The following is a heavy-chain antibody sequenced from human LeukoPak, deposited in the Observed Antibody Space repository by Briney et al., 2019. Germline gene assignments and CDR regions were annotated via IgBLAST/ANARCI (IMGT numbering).Heavy chain of an antibody. J-gene: IGHJ4*02. CDR3: ARESDFWSGYSY. V-gene: IGHV3-7*01. D-gene: IGHD3-3*01. CDR1: GFNFSSYW. CDR2: RKQDGSEK. Sequence: GGSLRLFCAASGFNFSSYWMSWVRQAPGKGLEWVAKRKQDGSEKHYAAPVKGGFSISRDNAKNSLYLQMKSLGAEDTAVYYCARESDFWSGYSYWGQGTLGTASS.